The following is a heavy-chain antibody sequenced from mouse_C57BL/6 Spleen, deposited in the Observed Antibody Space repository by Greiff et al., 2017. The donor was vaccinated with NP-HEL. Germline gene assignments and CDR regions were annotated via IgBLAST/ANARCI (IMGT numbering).Heavy chain of an antibody. Sequence: QVQLQQSGAELVRPGASVTLSCKASGYTFTDYEMHWVKQTPVHGLEWIGAIDPETGGTAYNQKFKGKAILTADKSSSTAYMELRSLTSEDSAVYYCTKLYDYDFDYWGQGTTLTVSS. J-gene: IGHJ2*01. CDR2: IDPETGGT. D-gene: IGHD2-4*01. V-gene: IGHV1-15*01. CDR1: GYTFTDYE. CDR3: TKLYDYDFDY.